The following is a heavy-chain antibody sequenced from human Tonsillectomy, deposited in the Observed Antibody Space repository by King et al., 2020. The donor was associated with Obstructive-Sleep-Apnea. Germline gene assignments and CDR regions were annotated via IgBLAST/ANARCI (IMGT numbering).Heavy chain of an antibody. CDR1: GSGFTDYW. CDR3: ARVNMSTGHYFDL. J-gene: IGHJ4*02. Sequence: VQLVESGTEVKNPGQSLKISCTDFGSGFTDYWIAWVRQKSGKGLEWMGIIHLGDSDTRDIPSFEGQVTMSADKSTFSSYLQWSSLKASDTAMYYCARVNMSTGHYFDLWGRGTLVTVSS. D-gene: IGHD5/OR15-5a*01. CDR2: IHLGDSDT. V-gene: IGHV5-51*01.